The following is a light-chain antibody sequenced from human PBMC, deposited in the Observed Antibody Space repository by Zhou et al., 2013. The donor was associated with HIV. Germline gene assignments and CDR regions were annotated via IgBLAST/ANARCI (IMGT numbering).Light chain of an antibody. J-gene: IGKJ1*01. CDR2: DAS. CDR1: QSISSY. V-gene: IGKV1-39*01. Sequence: DIQMTQSPSSLSASIGDRVIITCRASQSISSYVSWYQQKPGKAPKLLIYDASTLQSGVPSRFSGSGSGTDFTLTISSLHPEDFAAYYCQEYNTESPWTFGQGTKVELK. CDR3: QEYNTESPWT.